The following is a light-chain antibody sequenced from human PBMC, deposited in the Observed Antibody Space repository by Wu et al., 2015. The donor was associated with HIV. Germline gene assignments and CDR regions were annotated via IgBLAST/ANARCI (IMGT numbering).Light chain of an antibody. Sequence: PGERATLSCRASQSISNYLAWYQQIPGQAPRLLIYGTSNRATGIPDRFSGSGSGTDFTLTITRLEPEDFAVYYCQQYASSPRTFGQGTRVEIK. J-gene: IGKJ1*01. V-gene: IGKV3-20*01. CDR2: GTS. CDR1: QSISNY. CDR3: QQYASSPRT.